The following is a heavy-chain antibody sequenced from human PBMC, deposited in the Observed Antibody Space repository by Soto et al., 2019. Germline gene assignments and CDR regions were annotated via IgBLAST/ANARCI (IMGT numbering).Heavy chain of an antibody. V-gene: IGHV4-4*02. Sequence: SETLSLTCAVSGGSISSSNWWSWVHQPPGKGLEWIGEINHRGSTKYNPSLKSRVTISVDTSKNQFSLKVSSVTAADTTVYYCARVDDYWGQGTLVTVSS. CDR1: GGSISSSNW. J-gene: IGHJ4*02. CDR3: ARVDDY. CDR2: INHRGST.